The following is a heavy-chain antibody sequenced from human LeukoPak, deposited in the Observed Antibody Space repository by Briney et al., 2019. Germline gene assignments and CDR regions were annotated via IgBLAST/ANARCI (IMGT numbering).Heavy chain of an antibody. D-gene: IGHD6-19*01. CDR2: INAANGNT. CDR3: ARGAPIRVAVAATFDP. CDR1: GFNFITYT. J-gene: IGHJ5*02. Sequence: GASEKVSCKTSGFNFITYTMHWVRQAPGQRLEWMGWINAANGNTQYSQKFQGRVTITRDTSASTAYMELSSLRSEDTAMYYCARGAPIRVAVAATFDPWGQGTLVTVPS. V-gene: IGHV1-3*01.